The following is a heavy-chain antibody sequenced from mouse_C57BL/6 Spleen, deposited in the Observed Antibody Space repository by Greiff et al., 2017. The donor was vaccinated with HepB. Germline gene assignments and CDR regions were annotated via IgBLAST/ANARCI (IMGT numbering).Heavy chain of an antibody. D-gene: IGHD1-1*01. CDR2: IDPSDSET. CDR1: GYTFTSYW. Sequence: VQLQQSGAELVRPGSSVKLSCKASGYTFTSYWMHWVKQRPIQGLEWIGNIDPSDSETHYNQKFKDKATLTVDKSSSTAYMPLSSLTSEDSAVYYCVGTTVGAMDYWGQGTSVTVSS. V-gene: IGHV1-52*01. J-gene: IGHJ4*01. CDR3: VGTTVGAMDY.